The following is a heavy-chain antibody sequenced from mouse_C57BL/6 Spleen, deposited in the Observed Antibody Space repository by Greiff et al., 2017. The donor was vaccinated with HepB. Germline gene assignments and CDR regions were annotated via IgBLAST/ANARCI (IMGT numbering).Heavy chain of an antibody. V-gene: IGHV5-9-1*02. D-gene: IGHD3-3*01. J-gene: IGHJ2*01. Sequence: EVNVVESGEGLVKPGGSLKLSCAASGFTFSSYAMSWVRQTPEKRLEWVAYISSGGDYIYYADTVKGRFTISRDNARNTLYLQMSSLKSEDTAMYYCTRELGYFDYWGQGTTLTVSS. CDR2: ISSGGDYI. CDR1: GFTFSSYA. CDR3: TRELGYFDY.